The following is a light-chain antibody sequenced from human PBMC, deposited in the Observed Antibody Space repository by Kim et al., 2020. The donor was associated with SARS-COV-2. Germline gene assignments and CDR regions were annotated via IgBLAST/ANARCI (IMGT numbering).Light chain of an antibody. CDR1: SLRSYY. V-gene: IGLV3-19*01. CDR2: AKN. J-gene: IGLJ2*01. Sequence: ALGQTVRITCQGHSLRSYYASWYQQKPGQAPVLVIYAKNNRPSGIPDRFSGSSSGTTASLTITGAQAEDEADYYCNSRDSSGNHVVFGGGTKLTVL. CDR3: NSRDSSGNHVV.